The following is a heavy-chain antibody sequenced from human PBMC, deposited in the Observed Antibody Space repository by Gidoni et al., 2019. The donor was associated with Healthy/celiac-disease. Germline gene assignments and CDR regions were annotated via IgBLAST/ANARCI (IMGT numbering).Heavy chain of an antibody. D-gene: IGHD6-19*01. Sequence: QVQLQQWGAGLLKPSETLSLTCAVYGGSFSGYYWSWIRQPPGKGLEWIGEINHSGSTNYNPSLKSRVTISVDTSKNQFSLKLSSVTAADTAVYYCARSRPFWGSGWYRWYWGQGTLVTVSS. CDR2: INHSGST. J-gene: IGHJ4*02. CDR3: ARSRPFWGSGWYRWY. CDR1: GGSFSGYY. V-gene: IGHV4-34*01.